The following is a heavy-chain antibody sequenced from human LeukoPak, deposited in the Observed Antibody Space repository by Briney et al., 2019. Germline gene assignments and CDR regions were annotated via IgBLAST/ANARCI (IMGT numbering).Heavy chain of an antibody. CDR1: GRSTSVYY. D-gene: IGHD3-10*01. V-gene: IGHV4-59*08. Sequence: SQTLSLTCTVSGRSTSVYYWRWIRHPPGKGREWIGYISYSGSTNYNPSPKSQVTISVDTSKSQFSLKRSCVAAADAAVYYCARHGSGSVAAPSYWGQGALVTVSS. CDR2: ISYSGST. J-gene: IGHJ4*02. CDR3: ARHGSGSVAAPSY.